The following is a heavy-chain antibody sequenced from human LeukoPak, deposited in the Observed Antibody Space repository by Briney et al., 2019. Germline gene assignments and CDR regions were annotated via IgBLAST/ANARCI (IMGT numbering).Heavy chain of an antibody. CDR2: ISYDGSNK. Sequence: GGSLRLSCAASGFTFSSYAMHWVRQAPGKGLEWVAVISYDGSNKYYADSVKGRFTISRDNSKNTLYLQMNSLRAEDTAVYYCARGIKSEQWLSAFGYWGQGTLVTVSS. V-gene: IGHV3-30-3*01. CDR3: ARGIKSEQWLSAFGY. J-gene: IGHJ4*02. D-gene: IGHD6-19*01. CDR1: GFTFSSYA.